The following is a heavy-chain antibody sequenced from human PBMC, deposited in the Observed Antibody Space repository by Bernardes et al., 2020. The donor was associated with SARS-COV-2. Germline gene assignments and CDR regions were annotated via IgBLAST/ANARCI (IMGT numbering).Heavy chain of an antibody. D-gene: IGHD3-22*01. Sequence: SETLSLTCAVSGGSISSGAYSWSWIRQPPGKGLEWIGYIYHSGSTYYNPSLKRRVTISVDRSKNQFSLKLTSVTAADTAVYYCANQWGYDSSVDDAFDIWGQGTMVTVSS. CDR3: ANQWGYDSSVDDAFDI. J-gene: IGHJ3*02. CDR2: IYHSGST. CDR1: GGSISSGAYS. V-gene: IGHV4-30-2*01.